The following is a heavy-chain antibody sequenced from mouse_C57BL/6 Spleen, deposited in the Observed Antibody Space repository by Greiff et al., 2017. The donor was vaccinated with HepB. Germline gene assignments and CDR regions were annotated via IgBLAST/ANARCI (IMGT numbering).Heavy chain of an antibody. D-gene: IGHD2-4*01. V-gene: IGHV1-18*01. J-gene: IGHJ3*01. CDR3: ARGDDSWFAY. CDR2: INPNNGGT. CDR1: GYTFTDYN. Sequence: DVKLQESGPELVKPGASVKIPCKASGYTFTDYNMDWVKQSHGKSLEWIGDINPNNGGTIYNQKFKGKATLTVDKSSSTAYMELRSLTSEDTAVYYCARGDDSWFAYWGQGTLVTVSA.